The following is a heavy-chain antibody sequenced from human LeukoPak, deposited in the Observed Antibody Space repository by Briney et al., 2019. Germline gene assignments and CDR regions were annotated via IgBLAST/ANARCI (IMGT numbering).Heavy chain of an antibody. CDR2: IHYTGST. V-gene: IGHV4-59*01. J-gene: IGHJ4*02. D-gene: IGHD4-17*01. Sequence: PSETLSLTCTVSGGSISSYYWSWIRQPAGKGLEWIGYIHYTGSTNYNPSLKSRVTISVDTSKGQFSLDLTSVTAADTAVYYCAGGPAVTTNDYWGQGTLVTVFS. CDR3: AGGPAVTTNDY. CDR1: GGSISSYY.